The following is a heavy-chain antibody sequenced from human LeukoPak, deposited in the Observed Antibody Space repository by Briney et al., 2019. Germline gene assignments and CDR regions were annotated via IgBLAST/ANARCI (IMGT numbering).Heavy chain of an antibody. J-gene: IGHJ3*02. Sequence: PGGSLRLSCAVSGFTVSDNHVTWVRQAPGKGLEWVSAISGSGGSTYYADSVKGRFTISRDNSKNTLYLQMNSLRAEDTAVYYCAKDPGRIAPGYADAFDIWGQGTMVTVSS. D-gene: IGHD1-1*01. CDR1: GFTVSDNH. CDR2: ISGSGGST. CDR3: AKDPGRIAPGYADAFDI. V-gene: IGHV3-23*01.